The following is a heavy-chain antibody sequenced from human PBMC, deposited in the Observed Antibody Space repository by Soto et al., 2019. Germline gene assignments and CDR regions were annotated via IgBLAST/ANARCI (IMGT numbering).Heavy chain of an antibody. D-gene: IGHD3-3*01. CDR3: ARHFAWSAQYGMDV. CDR1: GYSFTSYW. V-gene: IGHV5-10-1*01. CDR2: IDPSDSYT. J-gene: IGHJ6*02. Sequence: PGESLKISCKGSGYSFTSYWISWVRQMPGKGLEWMGRIDPSDSYTNYSPSFQGHVTISADKSISTAYLRWSSLKASDTAMYYCARHFAWSAQYGMDVWGQGTTVTVSS.